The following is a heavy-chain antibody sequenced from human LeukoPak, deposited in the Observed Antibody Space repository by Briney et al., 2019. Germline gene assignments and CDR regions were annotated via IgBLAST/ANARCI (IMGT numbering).Heavy chain of an antibody. CDR1: GYTFTGYF. D-gene: IGHD6-13*01. J-gene: IGHJ4*02. Sequence: GASVKVSCKASGYTFTGYFMHWVRQAPGQGLEWMGWINPNSGGTNYAQKFQGRVTMTSDTSISTAYIKLTRLRSDDTAVYYCARDLDGSSGCDYWGQGTLVTVSS. CDR2: INPNSGGT. V-gene: IGHV1-2*02. CDR3: ARDLDGSSGCDY.